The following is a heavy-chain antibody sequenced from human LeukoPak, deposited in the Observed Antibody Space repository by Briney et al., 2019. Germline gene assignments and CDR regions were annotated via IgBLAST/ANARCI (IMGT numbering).Heavy chain of an antibody. Sequence: GASVKVSCKASGYTFTSYGISWVRQAPGQGLEWMGWISAYNGNTNYAQKLQGRVTMTTDTSTSTAYMELRSLRSDDTAVYYCAGDKGLAYCGGDCPGDFDYWGQGTLVTVSS. V-gene: IGHV1-18*01. CDR1: GYTFTSYG. J-gene: IGHJ4*02. CDR2: ISAYNGNT. D-gene: IGHD2-21*01. CDR3: AGDKGLAYCGGDCPGDFDY.